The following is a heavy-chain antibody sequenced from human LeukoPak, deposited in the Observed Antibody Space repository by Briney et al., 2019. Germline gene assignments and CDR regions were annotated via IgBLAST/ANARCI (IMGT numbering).Heavy chain of an antibody. CDR1: GYTFTSYY. CDR2: INPSGGST. D-gene: IGHD6-19*01. Sequence: ASVKVSCKASGYTFTSYYMHWVRQAPGQGLEWMGIINPSGGSTSYAQKFQGRVTMTRDTSTSTVYMELSSLRSEDTAVYYCARDSSGWYFLVAGPNWFDPWGQGTLVTVSS. J-gene: IGHJ5*02. V-gene: IGHV1-46*01. CDR3: ARDSSGWYFLVAGPNWFDP.